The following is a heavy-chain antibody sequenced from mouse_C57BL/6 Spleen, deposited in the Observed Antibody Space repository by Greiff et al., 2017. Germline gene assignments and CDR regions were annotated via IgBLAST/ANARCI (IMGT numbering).Heavy chain of an antibody. CDR2: IYPGSGST. V-gene: IGHV1-55*01. J-gene: IGHJ2*01. Sequence: QVQLQQPGAELVKPGASVKMSCKASGYTFTSYWITWVKQRPGQGLVWIGDIYPGSGSTNYNEKFKSKATLTVDTSSSTAYMQLSSLTSEDSAVYYCARSYGYLYYFDYWGQGTTLTVAS. CDR1: GYTFTSYW. CDR3: ARSYGYLYYFDY. D-gene: IGHD2-2*01.